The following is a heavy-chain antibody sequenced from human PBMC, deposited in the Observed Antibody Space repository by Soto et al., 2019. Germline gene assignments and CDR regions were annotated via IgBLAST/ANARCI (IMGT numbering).Heavy chain of an antibody. CDR1: GFTFSSYV. CDR2: IWYDGSNK. CDR3: ARDTAPGYYFDY. J-gene: IGHJ4*02. V-gene: IGHV3-33*01. Sequence: PGGSLRLSCAASGFTFSSYVMHWAGQAPGKGLEWVAVIWYDGSNKYYADSVKGRFTISRDNSKNTLYLQMNSLRAEDTAVYYCARDTAPGYYFDYWGQGTLVTVSS. D-gene: IGHD3-22*01.